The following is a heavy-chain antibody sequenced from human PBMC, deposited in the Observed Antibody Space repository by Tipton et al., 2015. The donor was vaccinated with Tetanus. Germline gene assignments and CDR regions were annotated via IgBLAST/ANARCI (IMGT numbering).Heavy chain of an antibody. V-gene: IGHV1-46*01. CDR1: GFPFSRPF. J-gene: IGHJ4*02. CDR2: INPSGGGT. Sequence: QLVQSGAEVKKPGASVKLSCATSGFPFSRPFIHWVRQAPGHGLEWMGLINPSGGGTTYAQKFRDRVTITRDTATSTVYMELSSLRSEDTAVYYCVRGPPPESDWNYLIDFWGQGTLVTVSS. D-gene: IGHD1-7*01. CDR3: VRGPPPESDWNYLIDF.